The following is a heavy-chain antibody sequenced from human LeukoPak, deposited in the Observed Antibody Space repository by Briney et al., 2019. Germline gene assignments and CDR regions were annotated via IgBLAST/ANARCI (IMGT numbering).Heavy chain of an antibody. J-gene: IGHJ6*03. Sequence: GGSLRLSCAASGFTFSSYSMHWVRQAPGKGLEWVAFIRYDGSNKYYADSVKGRFTISRDNSKNTLYLQMNSLRAEDTAVYYCAKVPRVVVVAATRYYYYYMDVWAKGPRSPSP. CDR3: AKVPRVVVVAATRYYYYYMDV. D-gene: IGHD2-15*01. V-gene: IGHV3-30*02. CDR2: IRYDGSNK. CDR1: GFTFSSYS.